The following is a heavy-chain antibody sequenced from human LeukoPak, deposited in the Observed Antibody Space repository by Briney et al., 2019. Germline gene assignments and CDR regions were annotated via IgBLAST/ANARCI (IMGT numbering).Heavy chain of an antibody. CDR3: ASWGGYCSGGSCYPDY. D-gene: IGHD2-15*01. CDR2: ISSNGGST. Sequence: GESLKISCAASGFTFSSYAMHWVRQAPGKGLEYVSAISSNGGSTYYANSVKGRFTISRDNSKNTLYLQMGSLRAEDMAVYYCASWGGYCSGGSCYPDYWGQGTLVTVSS. J-gene: IGHJ4*02. CDR1: GFTFSSYA. V-gene: IGHV3-64*01.